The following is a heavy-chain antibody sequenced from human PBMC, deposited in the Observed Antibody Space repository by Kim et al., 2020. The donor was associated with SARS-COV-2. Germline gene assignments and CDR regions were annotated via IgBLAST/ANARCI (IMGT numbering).Heavy chain of an antibody. CDR3: ARRRGLRITIFGVVPGAVDY. V-gene: IGHV4-39*01. J-gene: IGHJ4*02. CDR2: IYYSGST. Sequence: SETLSLTCTVSGGSISSSSYYWGWIRQPPGKGLEWIGSIYYSGSTYYNPSLKSRVTISVDTSKNKFSLKLSSVTAADTAVYYCARRRGLRITIFGVVPGAVDYWGQGTLVTVSS. D-gene: IGHD3-3*01. CDR1: GGSISSSSYY.